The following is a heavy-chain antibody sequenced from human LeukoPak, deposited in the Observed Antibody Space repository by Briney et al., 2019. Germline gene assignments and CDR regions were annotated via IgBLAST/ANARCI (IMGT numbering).Heavy chain of an antibody. D-gene: IGHD6-6*01. CDR3: ARESSYSSSPFDY. V-gene: IGHV4-31*03. J-gene: IGHJ4*02. CDR1: GGSISSGGYY. Sequence: QSSQTLSLTCTVSGGSISSGGYYWSWIRQHPGKGLEWIGYIYYSGSTYYNPSLKSRVTISVDTSKNQFSLKLNSVTAADTAVYYCARESSYSSSPFDYWGQGTLVTVSS. CDR2: IYYSGST.